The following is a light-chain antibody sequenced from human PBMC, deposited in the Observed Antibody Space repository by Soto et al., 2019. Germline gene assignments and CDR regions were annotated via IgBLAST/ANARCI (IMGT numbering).Light chain of an antibody. Sequence: QSVLAQPASVSGSPGQSITISCTGTNCDVGSYNLVSWYQHLPGKAPKLIIYEGSRWPSGISSRFSGSKSGNTASLTISGLQAEDEADYYRFSYTGSRTFVFGTGTKVTVL. CDR2: EGS. V-gene: IGLV2-23*01. CDR3: FSYTGSRTFV. CDR1: NCDVGSYNL. J-gene: IGLJ1*01.